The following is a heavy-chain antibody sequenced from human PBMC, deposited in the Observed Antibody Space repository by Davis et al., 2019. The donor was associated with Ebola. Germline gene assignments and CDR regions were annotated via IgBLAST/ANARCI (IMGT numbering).Heavy chain of an antibody. J-gene: IGHJ2*01. D-gene: IGHD4-11*01. CDR3: ARGRLGDYTNYWYFDL. Sequence: SETLSLTCAVYGGSFSGYYWSWIRQPPGKGLEWIGEINHSGSTNYNPSLKSRVTISIEKFKNQFSLKLSSVTAADTAVYYCARGRLGDYTNYWYFDLWGRGTLVTVSS. CDR1: GGSFSGYY. CDR2: INHSGST. V-gene: IGHV4-34*01.